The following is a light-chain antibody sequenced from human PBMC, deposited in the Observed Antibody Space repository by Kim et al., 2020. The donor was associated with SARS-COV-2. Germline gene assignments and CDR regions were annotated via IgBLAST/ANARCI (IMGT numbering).Light chain of an antibody. Sequence: QSVLTQPPSVSGAPGQRVTISCTGSSSDIGAGYDVHWYRQFPGTAPKLLIFGSTNRPSGVPDRFSGSKSGTSASLAITGLQAEDEADYYCQSYDSSLSDSVFGGGTQLTVL. J-gene: IGLJ2*01. CDR1: SSDIGAGYD. CDR3: QSYDSSLSDSV. V-gene: IGLV1-40*01. CDR2: GST.